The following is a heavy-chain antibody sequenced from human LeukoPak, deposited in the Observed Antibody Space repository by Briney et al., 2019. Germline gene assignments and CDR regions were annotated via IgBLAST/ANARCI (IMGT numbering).Heavy chain of an antibody. Sequence: GESLKSFCKGSGYSFTSYWIGWVRQMPGKGLEWMGIIYPGKSDTRYSPSFQGQVTISTDKSISTAYLQWSSLKASDTGMYYCARAPSSSSYYSSGWYWFDPWGQGTLVTDSS. CDR1: GYSFTSYW. V-gene: IGHV5-51*01. CDR3: ARAPSSSSYYSSGWYWFDP. CDR2: IYPGKSDT. D-gene: IGHD6-19*01. J-gene: IGHJ5*02.